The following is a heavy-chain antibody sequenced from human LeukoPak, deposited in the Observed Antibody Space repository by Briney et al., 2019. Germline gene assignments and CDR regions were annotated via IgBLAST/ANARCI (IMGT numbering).Heavy chain of an antibody. CDR2: ISGSGGST. CDR1: GFTFSSYA. D-gene: IGHD1-26*01. Sequence: GGSLRLSCAASGFTFSSYAMSWVRQAPGKGLEWVSAISGSGGSTHYADSVKGRFTISRDNSKNTLYLQMNSLRAEDTAVYYCARESRRGGVGATWPYFDYWGQGTLVTVSS. V-gene: IGHV3-23*01. J-gene: IGHJ4*02. CDR3: ARESRRGGVGATWPYFDY.